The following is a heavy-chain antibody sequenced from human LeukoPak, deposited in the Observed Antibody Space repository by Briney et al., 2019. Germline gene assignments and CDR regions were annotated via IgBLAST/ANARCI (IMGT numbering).Heavy chain of an antibody. V-gene: IGHV1-69*04. CDR2: IIPILGIA. J-gene: IGHJ4*02. Sequence: SVKVFCKASGGTFSSYAISWVRQAPGQGLEWMGRIIPILGIANYAQKFQGRVTITADKSTSTAYMELSSLRSEDTAVYYCASEIAAAGTGGFDYWGQGTLVTVSS. CDR1: GGTFSSYA. CDR3: ASEIAAAGTGGFDY. D-gene: IGHD6-13*01.